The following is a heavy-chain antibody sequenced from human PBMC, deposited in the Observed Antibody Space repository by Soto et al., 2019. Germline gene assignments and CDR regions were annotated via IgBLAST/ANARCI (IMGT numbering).Heavy chain of an antibody. V-gene: IGHV1-69*04. CDR2: SIPLVHII. CDR1: GGFYSIKT. D-gene: IGHD3-22*01. J-gene: IGHJ3*01. CDR3: ARERRRDDSNTFDALDV. Sequence: QVQLVQSGAEVKKPGSSVKVSCKASGGFYSIKTISWVRQAPGQGLEWMGRSIPLVHIINNAQKFQGRVAISADKSTSTAYMELSSLRSDDTAIYFWARERRRDDSNTFDALDVWGQGTMVTVSS.